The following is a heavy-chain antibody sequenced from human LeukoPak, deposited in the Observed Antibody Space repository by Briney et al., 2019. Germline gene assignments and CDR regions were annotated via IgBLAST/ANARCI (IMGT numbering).Heavy chain of an antibody. CDR2: INPGGGST. D-gene: IGHD1-26*01. CDR3: ARDSGSYSGFDY. Sequence: GASVKVSCKASGHTFTSYYMHWVRQPPAQGLEWMGIINPGGGSTNYAQNFQGRVTMTRDTSTSTVYMELSSLRSEDTAVYYCARDSGSYSGFDYWGQGTLVTVSS. CDR1: GHTFTSYY. V-gene: IGHV1-46*01. J-gene: IGHJ4*02.